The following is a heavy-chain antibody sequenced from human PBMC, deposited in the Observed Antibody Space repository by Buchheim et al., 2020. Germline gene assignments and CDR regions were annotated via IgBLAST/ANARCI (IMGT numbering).Heavy chain of an antibody. D-gene: IGHD5-18*01. J-gene: IGHJ6*02. CDR2: IIPILGIA. V-gene: IGHV1-69*04. CDR1: GGTFSSYA. Sequence: QVQLVQSGAEVKKPGSSVKVSCKASGGTFSSYAISWVRQAPGQGLEWMGRIIPILGIANYAQKFQGRVTITADKSTSTAYMELSSLRSEDTAVYYCARDFSAMDNSYYYYGMDVWDQGTT. CDR3: ARDFSAMDNSYYYYGMDV.